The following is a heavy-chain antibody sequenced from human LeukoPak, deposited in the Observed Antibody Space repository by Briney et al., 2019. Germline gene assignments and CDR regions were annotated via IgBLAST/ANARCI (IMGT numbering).Heavy chain of an antibody. CDR3: ARTYDFGRGPPGDAFDN. CDR1: GFSFSSCW. J-gene: IGHJ3*02. CDR2: IKQDGSEK. D-gene: IGHD3-3*01. V-gene: IGHV3-7*01. Sequence: GGSLRLSCAASGFSFSSCWMSWFRQAPGKGLEWVANIKQDGSEKYYVDSVKGRFTISRDNSKNSLYLQMNSLRADDTAVYYCARTYDFGRGPPGDAFDNWGPGTWVIVSS.